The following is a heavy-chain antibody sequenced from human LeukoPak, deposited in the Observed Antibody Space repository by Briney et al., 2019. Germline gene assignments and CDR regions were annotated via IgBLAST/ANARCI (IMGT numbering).Heavy chain of an antibody. V-gene: IGHV5-51*01. CDR3: ARPIRYYSSGQEPYYYDY. D-gene: IGHD3-22*01. CDR1: GYRLSSFW. CDR2: IYVGDSET. Sequence: GESLKISCKGSGYRLSSFWIGWVRQMPGKGLEWMGIIYVGDSETRYSPSFQGQVTISADKSISTAYLQWSSLKASDTAMYYCARPIRYYSSGQEPYYYDYWGQGTLVTVSS. J-gene: IGHJ4*02.